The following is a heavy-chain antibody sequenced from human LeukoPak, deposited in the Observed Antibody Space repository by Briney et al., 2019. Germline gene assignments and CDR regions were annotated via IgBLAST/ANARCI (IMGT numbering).Heavy chain of an antibody. CDR2: ISWNSGSI. D-gene: IGHD1-7*01. V-gene: IGHV3-9*01. Sequence: GGSLRLSCAASGFTFDDYAMHWVRQAPGKGLEWVSGISWNSGSIGYADSVKGRFTISRDNSKNTLYLQMNSLRAEDTAVYYCAKDPIAGTTGPNDYWGQGTLVTVSS. J-gene: IGHJ4*02. CDR3: AKDPIAGTTGPNDY. CDR1: GFTFDDYA.